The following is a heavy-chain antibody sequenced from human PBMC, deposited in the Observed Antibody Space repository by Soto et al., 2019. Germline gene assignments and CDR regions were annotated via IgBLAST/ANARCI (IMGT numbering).Heavy chain of an antibody. J-gene: IGHJ4*02. CDR1: GYTFTGYY. CDR3: ARSPDLDSSGCNN. Sequence: GASVKVSCKASGYTFTGYYIHWVRQAPGQGLEWMGWINPNSGGANYAQKFQGRVTMTRDTSISTAYMELSRLRSDDTAVYYCARSPDLDSSGCNNWGQGTLVTVSS. D-gene: IGHD3-22*01. V-gene: IGHV1-2*02. CDR2: INPNSGGA.